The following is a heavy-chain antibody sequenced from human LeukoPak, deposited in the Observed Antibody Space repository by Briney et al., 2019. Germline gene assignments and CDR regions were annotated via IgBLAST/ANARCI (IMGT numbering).Heavy chain of an antibody. V-gene: IGHV3-48*01. Sequence: GGSLRLSCAASGFTFSNSGMNWVRQAQRKGLEWVSYISPGRTAIYYADSVKGRFTISRDNAKNSLFLQMNRLRAEDTAVYFCARELTIFDGMDVWGQGTTVTVSS. CDR3: ARELTIFDGMDV. D-gene: IGHD3-3*01. J-gene: IGHJ6*02. CDR1: GFTFSNSG. CDR2: ISPGRTAI.